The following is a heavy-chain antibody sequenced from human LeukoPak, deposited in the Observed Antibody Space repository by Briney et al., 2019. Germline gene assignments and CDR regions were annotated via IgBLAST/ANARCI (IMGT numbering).Heavy chain of an antibody. J-gene: IGHJ6*02. V-gene: IGHV1-69*04. CDR1: GGTFSSYA. Sequence: SVKVSCKASGGTFSSYAISWVRQAPGQGLEWMGRIIPILGIANYAQKFQGRVTITADKSTSTAYMELSSPRSEDTAVYYCASISITTPQYGMDVWGQGTTVTVSS. CDR2: IIPILGIA. D-gene: IGHD3-3*01. CDR3: ASISITTPQYGMDV.